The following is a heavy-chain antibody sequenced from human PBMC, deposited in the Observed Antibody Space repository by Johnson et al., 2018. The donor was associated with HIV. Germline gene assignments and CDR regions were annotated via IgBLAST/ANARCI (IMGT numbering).Heavy chain of an antibody. D-gene: IGHD6-19*01. CDR3: ARIPGSGWEHDAFDI. V-gene: IGHV3-48*04. J-gene: IGHJ3*02. CDR1: GFTFSSFD. CDR2: ISGSGSTI. Sequence: VQLVESGGGVVQPGGSLRLSCAASGFTFSSFDMHWVRQAPGKGLEWVSAISGSGSTIYYADSVKGRFTISRDNARNSLFLQMNSLRAEDTAVYYCARIPGSGWEHDAFDIWGQGTLVTVSS.